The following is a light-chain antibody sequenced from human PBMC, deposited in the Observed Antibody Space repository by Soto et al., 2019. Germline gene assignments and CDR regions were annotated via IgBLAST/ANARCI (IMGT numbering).Light chain of an antibody. CDR2: AAS. Sequence: DIQLTQSPSFLSASVGDRVTITCRASQGISSYLAWYQQKPGKAPKLLIYAASTLQSGVPSRFSGRGAGTEFTRTMSSLQAEDVATCYCQQRNSYPRSFGGGTKVDIK. V-gene: IGKV1-9*01. CDR1: QGISSY. J-gene: IGKJ4*01. CDR3: QQRNSYPRS.